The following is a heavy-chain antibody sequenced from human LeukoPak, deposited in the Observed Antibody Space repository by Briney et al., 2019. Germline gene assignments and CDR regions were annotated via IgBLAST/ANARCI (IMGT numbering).Heavy chain of an antibody. CDR3: ARPGGDGAFDI. Sequence: ASVKVSCKASGYTFTGYYMHWVRQAPGQGLEWMGWINPNSGGTNYAQTFQSRVTMIRDTSISTAYTELRRPGSADQPVFYRARPGGDGAFDIWRQGTMVTVSS. J-gene: IGHJ3*02. D-gene: IGHD3-16*01. CDR2: INPNSGGT. V-gene: IGHV1-2*02. CDR1: GYTFTGYY.